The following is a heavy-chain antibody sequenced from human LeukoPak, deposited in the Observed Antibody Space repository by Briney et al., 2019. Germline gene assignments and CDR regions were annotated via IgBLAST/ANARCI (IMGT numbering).Heavy chain of an antibody. CDR1: GFTFGDYT. J-gene: IGHJ4*02. Sequence: PGGSLRLSCTASGFTFGDYTMSWFRQAPGKGPDWVGFIRSKAHGGTIQYGASVKGRFIISRDDSKSIAYLQMNSLKTEDTAVYYCSRGVSSGWFYFDYWGQGNLVTVSS. CDR3: SRGVSSGWFYFDY. CDR2: IRSKAHGGTI. D-gene: IGHD6-19*01. V-gene: IGHV3-49*03.